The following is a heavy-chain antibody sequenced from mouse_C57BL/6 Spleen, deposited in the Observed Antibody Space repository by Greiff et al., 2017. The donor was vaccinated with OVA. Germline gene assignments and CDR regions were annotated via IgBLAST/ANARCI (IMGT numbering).Heavy chain of an antibody. CDR1: GYTFTSYW. J-gene: IGHJ3*01. CDR2: IDPSDSYT. Sequence: QVQLQQPGAELVKPGASVKLSCKASGYTFTSYWMQWVKQRPGQGLEWIGEIDPSDSYTNYNQKFKGKATLTVDTSSSTAYMQLSSLTSEDSAVYYCARPGSSPAWFAYWGQGTLVTVST. CDR3: ARPGSSPAWFAY. V-gene: IGHV1-50*01. D-gene: IGHD1-1*01.